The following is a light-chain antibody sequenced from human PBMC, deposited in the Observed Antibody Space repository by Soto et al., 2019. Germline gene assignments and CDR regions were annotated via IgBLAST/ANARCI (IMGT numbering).Light chain of an antibody. J-gene: IGKJ1*01. CDR1: QGIRND. V-gene: IGKV1-6*01. Sequence: AIQMTQSPSSLSASVGDRVTITCRASQGIRNDLGWYQQKPGNAPKLLIYGAFNLQTGVPSRFSGSGFGTDFTLTISSLQPEDFATYYCLQEHNYPWTFGQGTKVEIK. CDR3: LQEHNYPWT. CDR2: GAF.